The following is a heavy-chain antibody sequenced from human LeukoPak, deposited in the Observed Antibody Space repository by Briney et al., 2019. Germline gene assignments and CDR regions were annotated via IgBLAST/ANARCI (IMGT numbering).Heavy chain of an antibody. CDR3: ARGRPDPQNSDYWDY. V-gene: IGHV4-59*13. Sequence: SETLSLTCTISRGSISIYYWSWIRQTPGTTLEWIGNIHYTGRTRYNPSLESRVTMSLDTPKNEFSLRLTSMTAADSAVYYCARGRPDPQNSDYWDYWGQGILVTVSS. J-gene: IGHJ4*02. D-gene: IGHD3-22*01. CDR2: IHYTGRT. CDR1: RGSISIYY.